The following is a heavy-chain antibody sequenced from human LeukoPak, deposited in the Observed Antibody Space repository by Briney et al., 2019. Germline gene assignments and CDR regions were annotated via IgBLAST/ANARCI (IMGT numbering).Heavy chain of an antibody. CDR3: ARVGYGSGSYDAFDI. V-gene: IGHV4-39*07. CDR2: IYYSGST. D-gene: IGHD3-10*01. Sequence: SETLSLTCTVSGGSISSSSYYWGWIRQPPGKGLEWIGSIYYSGSTYYNPSLKSRVTTSVDTSKNQFSLKLSSVTAADTAVYYCARVGYGSGSYDAFDIWGQGTMVTVSS. CDR1: GGSISSSSYY. J-gene: IGHJ3*02.